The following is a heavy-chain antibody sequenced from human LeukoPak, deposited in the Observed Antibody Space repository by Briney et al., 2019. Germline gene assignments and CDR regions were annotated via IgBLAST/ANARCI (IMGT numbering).Heavy chain of an antibody. D-gene: IGHD2-2*01. V-gene: IGHV3-48*03. CDR1: GFTFSSYE. CDR3: ARDSVVFCSSTSCGARHY. J-gene: IGHJ4*02. CDR2: ISSSGSTI. Sequence: PGGSLRLSCAASGFTFSSYEMNWVRQAPGKGLEWVSYISSSGSTIYYADSVKGRFTISRDNSKNTLYLQMNSLRAEDTAVYYCARDSVVFCSSTSCGARHYWGQGTLVTVSS.